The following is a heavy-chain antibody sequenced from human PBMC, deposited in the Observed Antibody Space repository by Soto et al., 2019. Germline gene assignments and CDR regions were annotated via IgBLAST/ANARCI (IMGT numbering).Heavy chain of an antibody. CDR2: TYYSSNWRH. CDR3: ARGVAGNRLDL. Sequence: PSQTLSLTCAISWYSVSINTAACNLIRSSPSRVLEWLGRTYYSSNWRHDYAVSVKSRITVNPDTSKNHFSLQLNSVNPDDTAVYYCARGVAGNRLDLCGQGTPVTXSS. D-gene: IGHD6-19*01. V-gene: IGHV6-1*01. J-gene: IGHJ1*01. CDR1: WYSVSINTAA.